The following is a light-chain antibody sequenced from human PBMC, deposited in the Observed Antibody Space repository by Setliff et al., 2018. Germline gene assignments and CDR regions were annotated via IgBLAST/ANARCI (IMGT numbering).Light chain of an antibody. CDR2: YDS. J-gene: IGLJ1*01. Sequence: SYELTQPPSVSVAPGKTARITCGGNNIGSKSVHWYQQKPGQAPVLVIYYDSDRPSGIPERFSGSNSGNTATLTISRVEAGDEADYYCQVWDSSSDHLYVFGTGPRSPS. CDR3: QVWDSSSDHLYV. V-gene: IGLV3-21*01. CDR1: NIGSKS.